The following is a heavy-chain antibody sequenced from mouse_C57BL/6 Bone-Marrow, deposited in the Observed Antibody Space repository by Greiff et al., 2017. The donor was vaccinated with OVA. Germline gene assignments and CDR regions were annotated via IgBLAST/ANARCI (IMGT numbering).Heavy chain of an antibody. CDR2: IHPNSGST. J-gene: IGHJ3*01. D-gene: IGHD1-1*01. Sequence: VQLQQSGAELVKPGASVKLSCKASGYTFTSYWMHWVKQRPGQGLEWIGMIHPNSGSTNYNEKFKSKATLTVDKSSSTAYMQLSSLTSEDSAVYYCARGGTVVGPPWFAYWGQGTLATVSA. CDR3: ARGGTVVGPPWFAY. V-gene: IGHV1-64*01. CDR1: GYTFTSYW.